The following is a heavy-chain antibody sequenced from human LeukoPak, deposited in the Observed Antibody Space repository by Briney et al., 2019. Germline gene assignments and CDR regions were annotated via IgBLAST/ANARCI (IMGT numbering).Heavy chain of an antibody. CDR2: IIPIFGTA. D-gene: IGHD6-13*01. Sequence: SVKVSCKASGGTFSSYAISWVRQAPGQGLEWMGGIIPIFGTANYAQKFQGRVTITADESTSTAYMELSSLRSEDTAVYYCARVNPSTAGAFDTWGQGTMVTVSS. CDR3: ARVNPSTAGAFDT. CDR1: GGTFSSYA. J-gene: IGHJ3*02. V-gene: IGHV1-69*13.